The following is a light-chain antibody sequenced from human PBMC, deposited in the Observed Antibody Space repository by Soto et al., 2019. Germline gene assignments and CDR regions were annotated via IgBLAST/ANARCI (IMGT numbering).Light chain of an antibody. Sequence: DIVLTQSPGTLSLSPGERATLSCRASQTVGINFLAWYQQKPGQAPRLLIYAASTRATGIPDRFSGSGSGTDFTLTIGRLDPEDFAVYYCLKYGSSPGWTFGPGTKV. V-gene: IGKV3-20*01. J-gene: IGKJ1*01. CDR1: QTVGINF. CDR3: LKYGSSPGWT. CDR2: AAS.